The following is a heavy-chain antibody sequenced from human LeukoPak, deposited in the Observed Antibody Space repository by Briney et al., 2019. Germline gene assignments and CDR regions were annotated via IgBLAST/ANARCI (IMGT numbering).Heavy chain of an antibody. CDR1: GFTVSSNY. CDR2: IYSGGST. Sequence: GGSLRLSCAASGFTVSSNYMSWVRQAPGKGLEWVSVIYSGGSTYYAESVEGRFTMSRDNSKNTLYLQMNSLRAEDTAVYYCARVSPFDYWGQGTLVTVSS. V-gene: IGHV3-53*01. CDR3: ARVSPFDY. J-gene: IGHJ4*02.